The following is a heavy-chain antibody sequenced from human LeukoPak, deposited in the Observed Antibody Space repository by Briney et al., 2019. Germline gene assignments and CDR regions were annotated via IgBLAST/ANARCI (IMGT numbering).Heavy chain of an antibody. CDR3: ARESGFGEPFDY. V-gene: IGHV4-30-4*01. J-gene: IGHJ4*02. Sequence: SETLSLTCTVSGGSISSGDYYWSWIRQPPGKGLEWIGYIYYSGSTYYNPSLKSRVTISVDTSKNQFSLKLSSVTAADTAVYYCARESGFGEPFDYRGQGTLVTVSS. CDR2: IYYSGST. CDR1: GGSISSGDYY. D-gene: IGHD3-10*01.